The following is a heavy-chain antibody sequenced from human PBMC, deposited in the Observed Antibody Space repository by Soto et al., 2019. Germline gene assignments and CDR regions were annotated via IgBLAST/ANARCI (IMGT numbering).Heavy chain of an antibody. Sequence: EVQLVESGGGLVEPGGSIRLSCADSGFTFNGAWMNWVRQGTGKGLEWVGRVKSKVDGETIDYAAPVKGRFTISRDDSRNMVYLQMNSLSTEDTAMYYCSADLPDWGAYAFDYWGQGALVTVSS. J-gene: IGHJ4*02. CDR2: VKSKVDGETI. CDR1: GFTFNGAW. V-gene: IGHV3-15*07. CDR3: SADLPDWGAYAFDY. D-gene: IGHD3-16*01.